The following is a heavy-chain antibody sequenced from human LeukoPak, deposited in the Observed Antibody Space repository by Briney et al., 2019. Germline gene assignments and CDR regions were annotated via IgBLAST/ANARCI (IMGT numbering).Heavy chain of an antibody. Sequence: PGGSLRLSCAASGFTVSSNYMSWVRQAPGKGLEWVSVISSGDSTYYADSVKGRFTISRDNSKNTLYLQMNSPRAEDTAVYYCAREGIDYYDKSGYVYWGQGTLVTVSS. CDR3: AREGIDYYDKSGYVY. V-gene: IGHV3-53*01. CDR1: GFTVSSNY. D-gene: IGHD3-22*01. J-gene: IGHJ4*02. CDR2: ISSGDST.